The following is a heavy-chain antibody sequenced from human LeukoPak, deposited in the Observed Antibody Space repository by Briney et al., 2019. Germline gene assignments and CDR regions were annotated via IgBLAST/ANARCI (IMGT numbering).Heavy chain of an antibody. Sequence: PGGSLRLSCAASGFTFSSYAMNWVRQAPGKGLEWVSYINNGGSIIYYADSVKGRFTISRDNAKNSLYLQMNSLRAEDTAVYYCARQGLSGYAFDIWGQGTMVTVSS. V-gene: IGHV3-48*03. CDR1: GFTFSSYA. CDR3: ARQGLSGYAFDI. J-gene: IGHJ3*02. D-gene: IGHD3-22*01. CDR2: INNGGSII.